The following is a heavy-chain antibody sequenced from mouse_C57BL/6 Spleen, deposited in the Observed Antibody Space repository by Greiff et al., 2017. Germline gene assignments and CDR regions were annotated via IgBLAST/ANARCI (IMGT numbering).Heavy chain of an antibody. CDR2: ISNGGGST. D-gene: IGHD1-1*01. V-gene: IGHV5-12*01. CDR3: ARRGGSSLYYFDY. J-gene: IGHJ2*01. Sequence: EVQLVESGGGLVQPGGSLKLSCAASGFTFSDYYMYWVRQTPEKRLEWVAYISNGGGSTYYPDTVKGRFTISRDNAKNTLYLQMSRLKSEDTAMYYCARRGGSSLYYFDYWGQGTTLTVSS. CDR1: GFTFSDYY.